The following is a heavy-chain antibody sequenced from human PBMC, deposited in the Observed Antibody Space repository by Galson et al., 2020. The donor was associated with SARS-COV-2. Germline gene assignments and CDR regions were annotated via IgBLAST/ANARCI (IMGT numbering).Heavy chain of an antibody. J-gene: IGHJ4*02. CDR1: GYSFTNHG. CDR2: VSGDNRNT. Sequence: ASVKVSCKTSGYSFTNHGISWLRQAPGQGPEWVGWVSGDNRNTNSGQNFQGRVTMTTDTSTSIAYMELRSLRSDDTAVYYCATDKDVFYDCWGQGTLVTVSS. V-gene: IGHV1-18*04. CDR3: ATDKDVFYDC.